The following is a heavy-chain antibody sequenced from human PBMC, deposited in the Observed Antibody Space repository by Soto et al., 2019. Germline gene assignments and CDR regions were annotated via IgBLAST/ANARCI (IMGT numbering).Heavy chain of an antibody. CDR3: ASLPYYYDILTGYWPDAFDI. Sequence: SVKVSCKASGGTFSSYTISWVRQAPGQGLEWMGRIIPILGIANYAQKFQGRVTVTADKSTSTAYMELSSLRSEDTAVYYCASLPYYYDILTGYWPDAFDIWGQGTMVTVSS. CDR1: GGTFSSYT. CDR2: IIPILGIA. D-gene: IGHD3-9*01. J-gene: IGHJ3*02. V-gene: IGHV1-69*02.